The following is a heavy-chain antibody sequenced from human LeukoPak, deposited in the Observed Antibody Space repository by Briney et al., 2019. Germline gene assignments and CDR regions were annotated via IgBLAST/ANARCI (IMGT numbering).Heavy chain of an antibody. D-gene: IGHD3-22*01. CDR1: GGSISSYY. Sequence: PSETLSLTCTVSGGSISSYYWSWIRQPPGKGLEWIGYIYYSGSTNYNPSLKSRVTISVDTSKNQFSLKLSSVTAADTAVYYCAREGHYYDSSGYSWDAFDIWGQGTMVTVSS. CDR3: AREGHYYDSSGYSWDAFDI. J-gene: IGHJ3*02. CDR2: IYYSGST. V-gene: IGHV4-59*01.